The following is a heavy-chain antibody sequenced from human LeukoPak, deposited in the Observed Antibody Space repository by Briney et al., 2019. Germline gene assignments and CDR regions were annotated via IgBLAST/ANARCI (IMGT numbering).Heavy chain of an antibody. Sequence: GGSLRLSCAASGFTVSSNYMSWVRQAPGKGLEWVSAIYSGGSTYYADAVKGRFTISRDNSKNTLYLQMNSLRAEDTAVYYCARSPTGDQGHFDLWGRGTLVTVSS. CDR1: GFTVSSNY. J-gene: IGHJ2*01. CDR3: ARSPTGDQGHFDL. CDR2: IYSGGST. V-gene: IGHV3-66*01. D-gene: IGHD7-27*01.